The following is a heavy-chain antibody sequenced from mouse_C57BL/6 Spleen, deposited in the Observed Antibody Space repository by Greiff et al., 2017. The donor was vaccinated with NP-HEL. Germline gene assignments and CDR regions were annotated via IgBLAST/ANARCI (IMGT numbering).Heavy chain of an antibody. V-gene: IGHV3-6*01. CDR2: ISYDGSN. CDR3: ARDPIPGYFDY. D-gene: IGHD4-1*01. J-gene: IGHJ2*01. CDR1: GYSITSGYY. Sequence: EVKLVESGPGLVKPSQSLSLTCSVTGYSITSGYYWNWIRQFPGNKLEWMGYISYDGSNNYNPSLKNRISITRDTSKNQFFLKLNSVTTEDTATYYCARDPIPGYFDYWGQGTTLTVSS.